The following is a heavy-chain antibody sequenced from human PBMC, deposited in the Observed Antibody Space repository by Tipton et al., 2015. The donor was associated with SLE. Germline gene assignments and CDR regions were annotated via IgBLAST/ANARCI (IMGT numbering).Heavy chain of an antibody. CDR3: ARGLRSYSNYYYYYMDV. CDR2: IYYSGST. V-gene: IGHV4-59*01. Sequence: GLVKPSESLSLTCNVSGGSISSYYWSWIRQPPGKGLEWIGYIYYSGSTNYNPSLKSRVTISVDTSKNQFSLKLSSVTAADTAVYYCARGLRSYSNYYYYYMDVWGKGTTVTVSS. D-gene: IGHD1-26*01. CDR1: GGSISSYY. J-gene: IGHJ6*03.